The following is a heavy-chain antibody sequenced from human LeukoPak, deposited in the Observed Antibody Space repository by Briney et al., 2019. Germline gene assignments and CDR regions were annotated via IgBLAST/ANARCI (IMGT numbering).Heavy chain of an antibody. D-gene: IGHD3-3*01. CDR1: GFTFSSYE. CDR3: ARGGVLRFLEWFQSGAFDI. V-gene: IGHV3-48*03. J-gene: IGHJ3*02. Sequence: GGSLRLSCAASGFTFSSYEMNWVRQAPGEGLEWVSYISSSGSTIYYADSVKGRFTISRDNAKNSLYLQMNSLRAEDTAVYYCARGGVLRFLEWFQSGAFDIWGQGTMVTVSS. CDR2: ISSSGSTI.